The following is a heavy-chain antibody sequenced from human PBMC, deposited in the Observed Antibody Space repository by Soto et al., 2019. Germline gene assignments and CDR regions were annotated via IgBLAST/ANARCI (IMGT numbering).Heavy chain of an antibody. Sequence: GGSLRLSCAASGFTFSSYSMNWVRQAPGKGLEWVSSISSSSSYIYYADSVKGRFTISRDNAKNSLYLQMNSLRAEDTAVYYCASPRLHYYDSSGYLDYWGQGTLVTVSS. D-gene: IGHD3-22*01. CDR2: ISSSSSYI. V-gene: IGHV3-21*01. CDR3: ASPRLHYYDSSGYLDY. CDR1: GFTFSSYS. J-gene: IGHJ4*02.